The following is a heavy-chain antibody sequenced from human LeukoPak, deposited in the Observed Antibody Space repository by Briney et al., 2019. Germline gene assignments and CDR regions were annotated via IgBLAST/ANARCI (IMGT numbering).Heavy chain of an antibody. Sequence: GGSLRLSCAASGFTFSSYWMSWVRQAPGKGLEWVANIKQDGSEKYYVDSVKGRFTISRDNAKNSLYLQMNSLRAEDTAVYYCARVPNRGGWGDYYYGMDVWGQGTTVTVSS. V-gene: IGHV3-7*01. CDR2: IKQDGSEK. CDR3: ARVPNRGGWGDYYYGMDV. CDR1: GFTFSSYW. D-gene: IGHD3-10*01. J-gene: IGHJ6*02.